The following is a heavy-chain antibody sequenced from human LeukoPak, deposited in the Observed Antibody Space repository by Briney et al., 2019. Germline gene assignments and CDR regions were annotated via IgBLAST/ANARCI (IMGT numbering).Heavy chain of an antibody. J-gene: IGHJ6*04. CDR1: GGTLRDSA. Sequence: ASVKVSCKISGGTLRDSAITWVRQAPGQGLEWMGGIIPTFVRANYAQRFQGRVMITADMSTNIVYLELNGLRSEDTAVYYCARDGDAIVVGPSSSHRHSKGLDVWGKGTTVTVSS. V-gene: IGHV1-69*06. D-gene: IGHD2-2*01. CDR2: IIPTFVRA. CDR3: ARDGDAIVVGPSSSHRHSKGLDV.